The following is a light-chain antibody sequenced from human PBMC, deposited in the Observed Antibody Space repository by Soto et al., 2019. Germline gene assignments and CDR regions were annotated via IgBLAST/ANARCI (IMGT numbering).Light chain of an antibody. CDR2: DAS. J-gene: IGKJ4*01. CDR3: QQRSNWLLFT. Sequence: EIVLTQSPATLSLSPGERATLSCRASQSVSNYLAWYQQKPGQAPRLLIYDASNRATGIPARFSGSGSGTDITLTISSLEPEDFAVYYCQQRSNWLLFTFGGGTKVEIK. V-gene: IGKV3-11*01. CDR1: QSVSNY.